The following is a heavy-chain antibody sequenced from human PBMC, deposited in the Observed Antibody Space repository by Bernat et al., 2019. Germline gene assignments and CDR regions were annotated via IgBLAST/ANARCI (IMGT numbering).Heavy chain of an antibody. J-gene: IGHJ4*02. CDR2: IYNDGAT. CDR3: AGGRPSYGDYNY. Sequence: EVQLMESGGGLIQPGGSLRLSCAASGFSVSSSYMSWVRQAPGKGLEWVSVIYNDGATRYADSVKGRFTIFRDNSKNTLFLQMDSLRGEDTAIYYWAGGRPSYGDYNYWGQGTLVTVSS. D-gene: IGHD4-17*01. V-gene: IGHV3-53*01. CDR1: GFSVSSSY.